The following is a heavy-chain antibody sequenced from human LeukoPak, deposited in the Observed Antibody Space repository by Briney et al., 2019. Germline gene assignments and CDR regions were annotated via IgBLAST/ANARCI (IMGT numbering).Heavy chain of an antibody. Sequence: PGGSLRLSCAASGFTFSSYWMHWVRQAPGKGLVWVSRISDGGSTTTYADSVKGRFTISRDNAKNSLYLQMNSLRAEDTAVYYCARGRYSSRSGGYYFDIWGQGTLVTVSS. D-gene: IGHD2-2*01. CDR3: ARGRYSSRSGGYYFDI. CDR1: GFTFSSYW. CDR2: ISDGGSTT. J-gene: IGHJ4*02. V-gene: IGHV3-74*01.